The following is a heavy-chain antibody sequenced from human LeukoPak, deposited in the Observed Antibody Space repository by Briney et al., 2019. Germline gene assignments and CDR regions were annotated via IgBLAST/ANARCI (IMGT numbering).Heavy chain of an antibody. Sequence: LPGGSLRLSCIASGFTFRNYGMSWVRQAPGKGLEWVSGLSDGGVRIFYADSVKGRFTISRGNSKNTLYLQMDSLRAEDTAVYYCANTHCDSSPIVWNFWGQGTLVTVSS. V-gene: IGHV3-23*01. CDR3: ANTHCDSSPIVWNF. D-gene: IGHD6-6*01. CDR1: GFTFRNYG. J-gene: IGHJ4*02. CDR2: LSDGGVRI.